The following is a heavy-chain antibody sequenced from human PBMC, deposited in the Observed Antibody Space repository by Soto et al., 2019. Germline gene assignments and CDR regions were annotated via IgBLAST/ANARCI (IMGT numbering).Heavy chain of an antibody. D-gene: IGHD6-13*01. J-gene: IGHJ4*02. CDR3: ARRGPGTYFDY. Sequence: EVQLLDSGGGLVQPGGSLRLSCAASGFTFSSYAMNWVRQAPGKGLEWVSVISGSGDSTYYADSVKGRFTISRDNSKNTLYLQMNSRRTEDTAVYYCARRGPGTYFDYWGQGNLVTVSS. V-gene: IGHV3-23*01. CDR1: GFTFSSYA. CDR2: ISGSGDST.